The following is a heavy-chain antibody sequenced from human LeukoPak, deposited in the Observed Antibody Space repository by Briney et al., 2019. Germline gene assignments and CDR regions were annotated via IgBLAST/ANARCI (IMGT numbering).Heavy chain of an antibody. V-gene: IGHV4-39*07. Sequence: SSETLSLTCTVSGGSISTSGYYWGWIRQPPGKGLEWIGNIYHSGSTYYNPSLKSRVSISVDTSKNHFSLGLSSVTAADSAIYYCARDYRMTMLVGWGQGTLVTVSS. CDR3: ARDYRMTMLVG. CDR2: IYHSGST. CDR1: GGSISTSGYY. J-gene: IGHJ4*02. D-gene: IGHD3-22*01.